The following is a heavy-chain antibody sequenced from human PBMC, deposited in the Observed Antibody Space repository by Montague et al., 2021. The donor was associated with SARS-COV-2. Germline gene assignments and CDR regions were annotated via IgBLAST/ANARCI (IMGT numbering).Heavy chain of an antibody. CDR2: VNNSGSI. Sequence: SETLSLTCTVSGVSITSSYWSWIWHPPAKPLEWIGYVNNSGSIMYSTSLRSRVTMSVDLLNSLFSLTLTSVTAADTAVYYCAKHETSGSYYFWGQGILVTVSS. D-gene: IGHD1-26*01. J-gene: IGHJ4*02. CDR3: AKHETSGSYYF. V-gene: IGHV4-59*01. CDR1: GVSITSSY.